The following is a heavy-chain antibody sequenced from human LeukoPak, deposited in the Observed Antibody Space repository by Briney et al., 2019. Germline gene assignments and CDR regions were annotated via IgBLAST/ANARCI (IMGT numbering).Heavy chain of an antibody. V-gene: IGHV4-39*01. CDR2: IYYSGST. CDR3: ARLRGGYYRYYYYYMDV. CDR1: GGSISSSSYY. Sequence: SETLSLTCTVSGGSISSSSYYWGWIRQPPGEGLEWIGSIYYSGSTYYNPSLKSRVTISVDTSKNQFSLKLSSVTAADTAVYYCARLRGGYYRYYYYYMDVWGKGTTVTVSS. J-gene: IGHJ6*03. D-gene: IGHD3-3*01.